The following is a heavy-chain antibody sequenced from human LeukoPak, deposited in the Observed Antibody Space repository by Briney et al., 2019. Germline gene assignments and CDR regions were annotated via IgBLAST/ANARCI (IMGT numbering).Heavy chain of an antibody. Sequence: ASVKVSCKACGYTFTGYYMHWVRQAPGQGLEWMGWINPNSGGTNYAQKFQGRVTMTRDTSISTAYMELSRLRSDDAAVYYCARLYDFWSGPKDYWGQGTLVTVSS. V-gene: IGHV1-2*02. CDR1: GYTFTGYY. J-gene: IGHJ4*02. CDR2: INPNSGGT. CDR3: ARLYDFWSGPKDY. D-gene: IGHD3-3*01.